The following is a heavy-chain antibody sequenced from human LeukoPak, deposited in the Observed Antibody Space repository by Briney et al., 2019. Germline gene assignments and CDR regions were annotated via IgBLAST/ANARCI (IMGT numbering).Heavy chain of an antibody. CDR2: IKQDGSEK. V-gene: IGHV3-7*01. D-gene: IGHD5-18*01. Sequence: GGSLRLSCAASGFTFRNYSDYWMSWVRQAPGKGLEWVANIKQDGSEKYYVDSVKGRFTISRDNAKNSLFLQMNSLRAEDTAVYYCARVGRYSYAHNSWGQGTLVTVSS. CDR3: ARVGRYSYAHNS. CDR1: GFTFRNYSDYW. J-gene: IGHJ4*02.